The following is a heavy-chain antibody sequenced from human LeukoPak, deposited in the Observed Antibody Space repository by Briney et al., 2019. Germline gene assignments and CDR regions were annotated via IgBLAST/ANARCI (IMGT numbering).Heavy chain of an antibody. CDR1: GFTFSSYS. V-gene: IGHV3-21*01. CDR2: ISSSSSYI. J-gene: IGHJ6*02. Sequence: PGGSLRLSYAASGFTFSSYSMNWVRQAPGKGLEWVSSISSSSSYIYYADSVKGRFTISRDNAKNSLYLQMNSLRAEDTAVYYCARDHCSGGSCYSPGSYYYGMDVWGQGTTVTVSS. D-gene: IGHD2-15*01. CDR3: ARDHCSGGSCYSPGSYYYGMDV.